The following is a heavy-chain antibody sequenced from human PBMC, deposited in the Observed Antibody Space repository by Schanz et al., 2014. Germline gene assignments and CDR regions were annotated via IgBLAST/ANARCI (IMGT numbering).Heavy chain of an antibody. J-gene: IGHJ4*02. Sequence: EVQLLDSGGGLVQPGGSLRLSCAASGFTFSTYAMSWVRQAPGKGLEWVSYISSSGTTIYYADSVKGRFTISRDNAKNTLYLQMNSLRAEDTAVYYCAKDPSHGDYDYYFDYWGQGTLVTVSS. D-gene: IGHD3-22*01. CDR2: ISSSGTTI. V-gene: IGHV3-23*01. CDR1: GFTFSTYA. CDR3: AKDPSHGDYDYYFDY.